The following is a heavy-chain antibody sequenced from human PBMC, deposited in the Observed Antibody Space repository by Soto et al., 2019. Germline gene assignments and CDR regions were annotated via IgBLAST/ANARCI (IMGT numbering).Heavy chain of an antibody. V-gene: IGHV4-30-4*02. CDR1: GCSISSADYY. D-gene: IGHD3-10*01. Sequence: SDTLSLTCTVSGCSISSADYYWSWIRQPPGKGLEWIGYFHSSGATYKDPSLKSRVTISVDTSKNQISLKLDSVTAADTAVYYVASIWFVDFDYWGHGTLVTVSS. CDR3: ASIWFVDFDY. CDR2: FHSSGAT. J-gene: IGHJ4*01.